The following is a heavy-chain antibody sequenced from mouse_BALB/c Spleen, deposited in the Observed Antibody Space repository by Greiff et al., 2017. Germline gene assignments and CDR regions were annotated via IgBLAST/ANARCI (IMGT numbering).Heavy chain of an antibody. CDR3: ARLGVGDFDY. J-gene: IGHJ2*01. Sequence: QVQLQQPGAELVKPGASVKLSCKASGHTFTSYWMHWVKQRPGQGLEWIGEIDPSDSYTNYNQKFKDKATLTADKSSSTAYMQLSSLTSEDSAVYYCARLGVGDFDYWGQGTTLTVSS. D-gene: IGHD1-3*01. CDR2: IDPSDSYT. V-gene: IGHV1-69*02. CDR1: GHTFTSYW.